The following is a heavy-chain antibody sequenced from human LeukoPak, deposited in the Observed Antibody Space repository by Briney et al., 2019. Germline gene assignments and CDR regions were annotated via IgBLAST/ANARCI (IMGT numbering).Heavy chain of an antibody. V-gene: IGHV4-39*07. CDR1: GGSISSSSYY. D-gene: IGHD6-13*01. Sequence: PSETLSLTCTVSGGSISSSSYYWGWIRQPPGKGLEWIGSIYYSGSTYYNPSLKSRVTISVDTSKNQFSLKLSSVTAADTAVYYCARGGLYSEHIWGQGTMVTVSS. CDR2: IYYSGST. J-gene: IGHJ3*02. CDR3: ARGGLYSEHI.